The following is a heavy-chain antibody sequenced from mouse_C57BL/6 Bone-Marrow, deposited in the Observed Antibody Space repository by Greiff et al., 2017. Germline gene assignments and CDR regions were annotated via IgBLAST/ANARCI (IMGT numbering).Heavy chain of an antibody. CDR1: GYTFTDHT. CDR3: ARAELIITTVVATEYFDY. CDR2: IYPRDGST. Sequence: QVQLQQSDAELVKPGASVKISCKVSGYTFTDHTIHWMKQRPEQGLEWIGYIYPRDGSTKYNEKFKGKATLTADKSSSTAYMQLNSLTSEDSAVYFGARAELIITTVVATEYFDYWGQGTTLTVSS. V-gene: IGHV1-78*01. D-gene: IGHD1-1*01. J-gene: IGHJ2*01.